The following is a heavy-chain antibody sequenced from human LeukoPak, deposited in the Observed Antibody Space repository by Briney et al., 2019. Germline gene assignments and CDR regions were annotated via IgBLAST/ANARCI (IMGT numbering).Heavy chain of an antibody. J-gene: IGHJ4*02. V-gene: IGHV1-18*01. CDR1: GYTFISYS. CDR3: ARASYCSDGSCYSDY. D-gene: IGHD2-15*01. Sequence: ASVKVSFTASGYTFISYSISWVRQAPGQGLEWMGWISAYNGNTTYAQKVKGRVTMTTDTSTSTAYMELRSLKSDDTAVYYCARASYCSDGSCYSDYWGQGTLVTVSS. CDR2: ISAYNGNT.